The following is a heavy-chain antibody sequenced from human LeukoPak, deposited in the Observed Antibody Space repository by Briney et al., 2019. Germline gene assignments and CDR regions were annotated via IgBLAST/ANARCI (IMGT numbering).Heavy chain of an antibody. J-gene: IGHJ6*02. CDR2: MNPNSGNT. CDR3: ARERAPYYYYGMDV. Sequence: ASVKVSCKASGYTFTSYDINWVRQATGQGLEWMGWMNPNSGNTGYAQKFQGRVTITADKSTSTAYMELSSLRSEDTAVYYCARERAPYYYYGMDVWGQGTTVTVSS. CDR1: GYTFTSYD. V-gene: IGHV1-8*01.